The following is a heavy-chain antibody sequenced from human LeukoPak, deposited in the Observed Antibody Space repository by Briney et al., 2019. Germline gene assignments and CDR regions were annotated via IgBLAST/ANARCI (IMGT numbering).Heavy chain of an antibody. CDR1: GFTFSSYW. CDR3: ARVGLWFGELSHLGGDY. CDR2: IKQDGSEK. Sequence: SGGTLRLSCAASGFTFSSYWMSWVRQAPGKGLEWVANIKQDGSEKYYVDSVKGRFTISRDNAKNSLYLQMNSLRAEDTAVYYCARVGLWFGELSHLGGDYWGQGTLVTVSS. D-gene: IGHD3-10*01. J-gene: IGHJ4*02. V-gene: IGHV3-7*01.